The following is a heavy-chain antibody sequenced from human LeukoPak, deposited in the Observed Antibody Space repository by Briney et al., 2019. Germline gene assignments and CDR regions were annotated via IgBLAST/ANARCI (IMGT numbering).Heavy chain of an antibody. CDR1: GFTFDDYG. J-gene: IGHJ5*02. CDR2: IYYSGST. Sequence: GSLRLSCAASGFTFDDYGMSWIRQPPGKGLEWIGYIYYSGSTNYNPSLKSRVTISVDTSKNQFSLKLSSVTAADTAVYYCARVGAEWEPNWFDPWGQGTLVTVSS. CDR3: ARVGAEWEPNWFDP. V-gene: IGHV4-59*01. D-gene: IGHD1-26*01.